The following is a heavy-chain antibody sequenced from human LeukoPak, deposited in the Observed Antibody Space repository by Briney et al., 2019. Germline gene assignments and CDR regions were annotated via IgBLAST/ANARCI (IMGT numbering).Heavy chain of an antibody. Sequence: SETLSLTCTVSGGSISSGGYYWHWVRQHPGTGLEWIGNIYHSGDTDYNPSLRSRVTISVDTSMNQFSLKLNSVTAADTAVYYCARDQQLAHFDSWGQGTLVTVSS. V-gene: IGHV4-31*03. CDR1: GGSISSGGYY. J-gene: IGHJ4*02. CDR3: ARDQQLAHFDS. D-gene: IGHD1-1*01. CDR2: IYHSGDT.